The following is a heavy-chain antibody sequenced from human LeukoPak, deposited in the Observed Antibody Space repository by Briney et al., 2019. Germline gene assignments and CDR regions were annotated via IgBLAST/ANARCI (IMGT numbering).Heavy chain of an antibody. CDR1: GFTFSSYN. CDR3: ARTLVGTGGY. J-gene: IGHJ4*02. CDR2: ITSGSSYI. D-gene: IGHD1-26*01. Sequence: GGSLRLSCAASGFTFSSYNMNWVRQAPGKGLEWVSSITSGSSYIYYADSVKGRFTISRDNAKNSLYLQMNSLRAEDTAVYYCARTLVGTGGYWGQGTLVTVSS. V-gene: IGHV3-21*04.